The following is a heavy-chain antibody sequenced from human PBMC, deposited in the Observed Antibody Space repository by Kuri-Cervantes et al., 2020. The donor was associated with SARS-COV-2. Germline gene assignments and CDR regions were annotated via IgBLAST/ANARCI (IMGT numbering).Heavy chain of an antibody. V-gene: IGHV3-7*01. CDR1: GMIFSRYW. Sequence: GGSLRLSCAASGMIFSRYWMSWVRQAPGKGLEWVANIKQDGSEKYYVDSVKGRFTISRDNAKNSLYLQMNSLRAEDTAVYYCARPSWRAAPSHFQHWGQGTLVTVSS. CDR2: IKQDGSEK. D-gene: IGHD6-6*01. J-gene: IGHJ1*01. CDR3: ARPSWRAAPSHFQH.